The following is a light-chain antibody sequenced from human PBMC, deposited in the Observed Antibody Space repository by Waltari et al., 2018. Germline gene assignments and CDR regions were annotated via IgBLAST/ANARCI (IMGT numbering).Light chain of an antibody. J-gene: IGLJ1*01. CDR3: NSYTSSNTRV. CDR1: RSDVGGYDF. Sequence: QSALTQPASVSGSPGQSITISCTGSRSDVGGYDFVSWYQQHPGKVPKLIIYDVSHRPSGVSTRFSGSKSGNTASLTISGLQSEDEADYYCNSYTSSNTRVFGTGTRVTVL. V-gene: IGLV2-14*03. CDR2: DVS.